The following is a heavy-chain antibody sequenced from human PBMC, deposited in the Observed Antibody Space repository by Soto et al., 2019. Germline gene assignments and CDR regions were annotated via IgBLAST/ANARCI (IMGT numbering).Heavy chain of an antibody. CDR1: GFTFSSYG. J-gene: IGHJ4*02. CDR2: IWYDGSNK. V-gene: IGHV3-33*01. Sequence: GGSLRLSCAASGFTFSSYGMHWVRQAPGKGLEWVAVIWYDGSNKYYADSVKGRFTISRDNSKNTLYLQMNSLRAEDTAVYYCARGGHGTVNMRDYYGSGSYYPYYFDYWGQGTLVTVSS. CDR3: ARGGHGTVNMRDYYGSGSYYPYYFDY. D-gene: IGHD3-10*01.